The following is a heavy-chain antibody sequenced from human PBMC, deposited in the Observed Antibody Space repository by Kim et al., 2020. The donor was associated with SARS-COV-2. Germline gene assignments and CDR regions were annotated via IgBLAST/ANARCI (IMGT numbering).Heavy chain of an antibody. V-gene: IGHV3-30-3*01. CDR1: GFTFSSYA. CDR2: ISYDGSNK. CDR3: ARDGHCSSTSCYTFRGMDV. D-gene: IGHD2-2*02. J-gene: IGHJ6*02. Sequence: GGSLRLSCAASGFTFSSYAMHWVRQAPGKGLEWVAVISYDGSNKYYADSVKGRFTISRDNSKNTLYLQMNSLRAEDTAVYYCARDGHCSSTSCYTFRGMDVWGQGTTVTVSS.